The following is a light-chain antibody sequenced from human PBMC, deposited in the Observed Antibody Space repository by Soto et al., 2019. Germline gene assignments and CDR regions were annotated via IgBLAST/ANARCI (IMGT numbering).Light chain of an antibody. CDR1: SSDVGGYNY. Sequence: SVLTQPASVSGSPGQSITISCTGTSSDVGGYNYVSWYQQHPGKAPKLMIYEVSYRPSGVSNRFSGSKSGNTASLTISGLQAEDEADYYFCSYTTSSTYVFGTGTKLTVL. CDR3: CSYTTSSTYV. J-gene: IGLJ1*01. V-gene: IGLV2-14*01. CDR2: EVS.